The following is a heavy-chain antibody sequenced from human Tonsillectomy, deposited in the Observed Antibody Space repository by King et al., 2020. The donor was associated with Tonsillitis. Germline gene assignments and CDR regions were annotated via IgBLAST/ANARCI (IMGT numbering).Heavy chain of an antibody. J-gene: IGHJ5*02. V-gene: IGHV4-34*01. CDR1: GGSFSGYY. CDR2: SNHSGST. Sequence: VQLQQWGAGLLKPSETLSLTCAVYGGSFSGYYWSWIRQPPGKGLEWIGESNHSGSTNYNPSLKSRVTISVDTSKNQFSLKLSSVTAADTAVYFCARGPEEEQHLVGDWFDPWGQGTLVTVSS. D-gene: IGHD6-13*01. CDR3: ARGPEEEQHLVGDWFDP.